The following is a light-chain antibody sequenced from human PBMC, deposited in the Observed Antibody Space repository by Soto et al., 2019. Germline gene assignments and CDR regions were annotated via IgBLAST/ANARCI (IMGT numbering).Light chain of an antibody. CDR3: AAWDDRLNGWV. V-gene: IGLV1-44*01. CDR2: SNN. CDR1: SSNIGSKT. J-gene: IGLJ3*02. Sequence: QAVVTQPPSASGTPGQRVTISCSGSSSNIGSKTVNWYQHLPGTAPKVLVYSNNQRPSGVPDRFSGSKSGTSASLAISGLQSEDEAHYYCAAWDDRLNGWVFGGGTKLTVL.